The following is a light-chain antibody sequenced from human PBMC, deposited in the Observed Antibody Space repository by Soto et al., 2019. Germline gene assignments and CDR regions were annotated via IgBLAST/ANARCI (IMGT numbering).Light chain of an antibody. V-gene: IGKV1-39*01. CDR1: QTISNY. CDR3: QQSYNVPFT. CDR2: GAS. Sequence: DIQMTQSPASLAASLGDRITISCRASQTISNYLNWYHQKPGEAPKILIYGASTLQSWVPSSVSGSGSGTEFTLSISSLQPEDFGTYYCQQSYNVPFTFGPGTKVDVK. J-gene: IGKJ3*01.